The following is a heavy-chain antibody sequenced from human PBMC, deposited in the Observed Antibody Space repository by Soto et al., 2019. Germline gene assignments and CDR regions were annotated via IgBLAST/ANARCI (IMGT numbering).Heavy chain of an antibody. CDR3: SRSLNS. CDR1: GFTFSTYL. Sequence: HPGGSLRLSCAASGFTFSTYLMDWVRQTPGKGLEWVANINQDGSEKNYVDSVKGRFTIYRDNAKNSLYLQMSSLTAEDSALYYCSRSLNSWGQGTLVTV. CDR2: INQDGSEK. V-gene: IGHV3-7*01. J-gene: IGHJ4*02.